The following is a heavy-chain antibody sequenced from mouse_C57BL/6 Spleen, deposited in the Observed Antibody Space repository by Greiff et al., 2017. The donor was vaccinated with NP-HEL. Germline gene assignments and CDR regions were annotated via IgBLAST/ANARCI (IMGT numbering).Heavy chain of an antibody. V-gene: IGHV5-17*01. J-gene: IGHJ3*01. CDR3: ARKATVPWFAY. CDR2: ISSGSSTI. CDR1: GFTFSDYG. Sequence: EVMLVESGGGLVKPGGSLKLSCAASGFTFSDYGMHWVRQAPEKGLEWVAYISSGSSTIYYADTVKGRFTISRDNAKNTLFLQMTSLRSEDTAMYYCARKATVPWFAYWGQGTLVTVSA. D-gene: IGHD1-1*01.